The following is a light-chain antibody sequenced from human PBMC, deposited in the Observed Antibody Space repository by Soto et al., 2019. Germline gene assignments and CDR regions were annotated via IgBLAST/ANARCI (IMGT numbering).Light chain of an antibody. V-gene: IGLV1-44*01. CDR3: VAWDDSLNGYV. Sequence: QSVLTQPPSASGTPGQRVTISCSGSSSNIGSNTVNWYQQFPGTAPKLLIYSNNQRPSGVPDRFSGSKSGTSASLAISGLQSEDEADYYCVAWDDSLNGYVFGTGTKV. CDR1: SSNIGSNT. CDR2: SNN. J-gene: IGLJ1*01.